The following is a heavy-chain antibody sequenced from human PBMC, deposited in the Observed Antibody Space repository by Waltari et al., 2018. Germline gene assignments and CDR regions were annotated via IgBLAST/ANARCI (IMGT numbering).Heavy chain of an antibody. CDR3: ARGSPTGIFGAEPPRY. CDR2: RNPNSDET. V-gene: IGHV1-8*01. D-gene: IGHD3-3*01. Sequence: QVQLVQSGAEVKKPGASVKVSCKASGYTLTSFDLNWVRQATGQGLEWMGWRNPNSDETGYAQKFQGRVTMTRNSSINTAYRELSSLTSDDTAVYYCARGSPTGIFGAEPPRYWGQGTLVTVSS. CDR1: GYTLTSFD. J-gene: IGHJ4*02.